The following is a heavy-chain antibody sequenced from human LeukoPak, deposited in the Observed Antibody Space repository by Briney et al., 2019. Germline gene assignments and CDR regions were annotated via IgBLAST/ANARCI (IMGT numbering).Heavy chain of an antibody. CDR1: GYTFTGYY. J-gene: IGHJ6*03. V-gene: IGHV1-2*02. D-gene: IGHD2-2*01. CDR2: INPNSGGT. Sequence: ASVKVSCKASGYTFTGYYMHWVRQAPGQGLEWMGWINPNSGGTNYAQKFQGRVTMTRDTSISTAYMELSRLRSDDTAVYYCARDHHIVVVPAAIEYYYYYMDVWGKGTTVTVSS. CDR3: ARDHHIVVVPAAIEYYYYYMDV.